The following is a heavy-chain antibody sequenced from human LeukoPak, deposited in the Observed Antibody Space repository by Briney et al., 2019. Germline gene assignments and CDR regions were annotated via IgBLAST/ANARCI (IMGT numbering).Heavy chain of an antibody. D-gene: IGHD6-19*01. V-gene: IGHV1-46*01. CDR3: AREDSSGWADFDY. CDR1: GYTFTSYY. J-gene: IGHJ4*02. Sequence: ASVKVSCKASGYTFTSYYMHWVRQAPGQRLEWVGIINPSGGSTSYAQKFQGRVTMTRDMSTSTVYMELSSLRSEDTAVYYCAREDSSGWADFDYWGQGTLVTVSS. CDR2: INPSGGST.